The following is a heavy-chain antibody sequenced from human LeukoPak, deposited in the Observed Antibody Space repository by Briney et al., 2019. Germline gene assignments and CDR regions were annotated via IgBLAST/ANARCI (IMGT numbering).Heavy chain of an antibody. V-gene: IGHV3-48*03. CDR2: IVVHGTTA. Sequence: PGGSLRLSCATSGFTFTNYEMNWVRQAPRKGLEWVAYIVVHGTTAYYADSVRGRFTISRDNAKNSLYLQVNSLRAEDTAVYYCARDTRTTVTAAGYFDYWGQGTLVTVSS. CDR1: GFTFTNYE. J-gene: IGHJ4*02. D-gene: IGHD4-17*01. CDR3: ARDTRTTVTAAGYFDY.